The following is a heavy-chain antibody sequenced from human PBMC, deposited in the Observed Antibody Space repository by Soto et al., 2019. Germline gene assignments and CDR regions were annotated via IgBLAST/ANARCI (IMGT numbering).Heavy chain of an antibody. CDR1: GGSFSGYY. V-gene: IGHV4-34*01. CDR3: ARDTPEDIVVVQNPYGMDV. Sequence: SETLSLTCAVYGGSFSGYYWSWIRQPPGKGLEWIGEINHSGSTNYNPSLKSRVTISVDTSKNQFSLKLSSVTAADTAVYYCARDTPEDIVVVQNPYGMDVWGQGTTVTVSS. D-gene: IGHD2-15*01. CDR2: INHSGST. J-gene: IGHJ6*02.